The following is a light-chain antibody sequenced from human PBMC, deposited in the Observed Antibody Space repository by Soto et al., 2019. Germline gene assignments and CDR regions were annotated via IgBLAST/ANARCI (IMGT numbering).Light chain of an antibody. Sequence: QSVLTQPACVSGSPGQSITISCTGTSSDIGAYDYVSWYQQYPGRVPKLLIHEVTNRPSGVSDRFSGSKSGNTASLTISGLQTEDEADYYCSSHAGSSAFYVFGTGTKLTVL. CDR2: EVT. CDR3: SSHAGSSAFYV. V-gene: IGLV2-14*01. J-gene: IGLJ1*01. CDR1: SSDIGAYDY.